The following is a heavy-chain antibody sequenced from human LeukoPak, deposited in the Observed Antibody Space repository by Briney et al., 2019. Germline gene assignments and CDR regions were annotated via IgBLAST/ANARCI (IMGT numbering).Heavy chain of an antibody. J-gene: IGHJ5*02. CDR2: IYYSGST. V-gene: IGHV4-39*01. CDR3: ARGEPWFDP. D-gene: IGHD1-14*01. Sequence: SSETLSLTCTVSGGSISSSSYYWGWIRQPPGKGLEWIGSIYYSGSTYYNPSLKSRVTISVDTSKNQFSLKLSSVTAADTAVYYCARGEPWFDPWGQGTLVTVSS. CDR1: GGSISSSSYY.